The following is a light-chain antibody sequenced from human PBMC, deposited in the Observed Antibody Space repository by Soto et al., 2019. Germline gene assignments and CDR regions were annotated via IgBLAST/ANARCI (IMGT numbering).Light chain of an antibody. CDR3: SSYTSSSTQV. V-gene: IGLV2-14*01. CDR2: DVS. CDR1: SSDVGGYNY. Sequence: QSVLNQPASVSGSPGQSITISCTGTSSDVGGYNYVSWYQQHPGKAPKLMIYDVSNRPSGVSNRFSGSKSGNTASLTISGLQAGDEADYYCSSYTSSSTQVFGTGTKVTVL. J-gene: IGLJ1*01.